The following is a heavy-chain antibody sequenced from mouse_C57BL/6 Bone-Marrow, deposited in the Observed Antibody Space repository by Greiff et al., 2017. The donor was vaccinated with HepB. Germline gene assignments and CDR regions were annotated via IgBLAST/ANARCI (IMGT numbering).Heavy chain of an antibody. J-gene: IGHJ4*01. CDR1: GYTFTDYE. CDR2: IDPETGGT. CDR3: TRGLRGAMDY. D-gene: IGHD3-1*01. V-gene: IGHV1-15*01. Sequence: QVHVKQSGAELVRPGASVTLSCKASGYTFTDYEMHWVKQTPVHGLEWIGAIDPETGGTAYNQKFKGKAILTADKSSSTAYMGLRSLTSEDSAVYYCTRGLRGAMDYWGQGTSVTVSS.